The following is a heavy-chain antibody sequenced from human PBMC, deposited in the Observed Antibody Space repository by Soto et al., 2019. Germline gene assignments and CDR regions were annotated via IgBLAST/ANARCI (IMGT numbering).Heavy chain of an antibody. CDR3: VRNSPIGSTFSGYDGIDY. CDR2: IIPLLETT. V-gene: IGHV1-69*08. J-gene: IGHJ4*02. Sequence: QVQLVQSGPEVKKPGSSVKVSCKTPGGTFRSDTITWVRQAPGQGLEWMGRIIPLLETTDYAKKFQGRVTITADKSTGTAYMEVSSLRSDDTAIYYCVRNSPIGSTFSGYDGIDYWGQGTLVTVSS. D-gene: IGHD5-12*01. CDR1: GGTFRSDT.